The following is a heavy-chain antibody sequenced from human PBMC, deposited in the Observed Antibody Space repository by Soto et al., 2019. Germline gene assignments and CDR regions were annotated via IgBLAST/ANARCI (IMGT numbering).Heavy chain of an antibody. D-gene: IGHD6-13*01. J-gene: IGHJ6*02. Sequence: QVQLVQSGAEVKKPGASVKVSCKASGYTFTSYDINWVRQATGQGLEWMGWMNPNSGNTGYAQKFQGRVTMTRNTSISTAYMERSSLRSEDTAVYYCTRKGIVAAADYYYYGMDVWGQGTTVTVSS. V-gene: IGHV1-8*01. CDR2: MNPNSGNT. CDR3: TRKGIVAAADYYYYGMDV. CDR1: GYTFTSYD.